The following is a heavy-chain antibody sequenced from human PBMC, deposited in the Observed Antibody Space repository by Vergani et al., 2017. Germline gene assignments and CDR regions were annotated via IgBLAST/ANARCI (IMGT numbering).Heavy chain of an antibody. V-gene: IGHV1-46*01. D-gene: IGHD3-3*01. J-gene: IGHJ5*02. CDR1: GYTFTSYY. CDR3: ARDGSSYYDFWSGYYMGRSWFDP. Sequence: QVQLVQSGAEVKKPGASVKVSCKASGYTFTSYYMPWVRQATGQGLEWMGIINPSGGSTSYAQKFQGRVTMTRDTSTSTVYMELSSLRSEDTAVYYCARDGSSYYDFWSGYYMGRSWFDPWGQGTLVTVSS. CDR2: INPSGGST.